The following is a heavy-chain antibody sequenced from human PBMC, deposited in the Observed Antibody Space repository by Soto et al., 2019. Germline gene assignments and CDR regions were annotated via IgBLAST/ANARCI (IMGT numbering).Heavy chain of an antibody. CDR1: GYTFTTSG. CDR2: ISAYNGNT. D-gene: IGHD2-2*01. J-gene: IGHJ4*02. V-gene: IGHV1-18*01. CDR3: ARVRGIPADADY. Sequence: QVQLVQSGAEVKKPGASVKVSCKASGYTFTTSGISWVRQAPGQGLEWMGMISAYNGNTNYAQKFQDRVTLTTDTPTSTAYMELRSLKSDDTATSYCARVRGIPADADYWGQGTLVTVSS.